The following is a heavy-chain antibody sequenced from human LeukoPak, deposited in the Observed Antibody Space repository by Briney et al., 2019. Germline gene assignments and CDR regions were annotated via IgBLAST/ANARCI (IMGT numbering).Heavy chain of an antibody. J-gene: IGHJ6*03. CDR3: AREGSRWGHTPQSSRYYYYMDV. V-gene: IGHV1-18*01. CDR1: GGTFSSYA. Sequence: EASVKVSCKASGGTFSSYAISWVRQVPGQGLEWMGWISAYNGNTNYAQKLQGRVTMTTDTSTSTAYMELRSLRSDDTAVYYCAREGSRWGHTPQSSRYYYYMDVWGKGTTVTVSS. D-gene: IGHD3-16*02. CDR2: ISAYNGNT.